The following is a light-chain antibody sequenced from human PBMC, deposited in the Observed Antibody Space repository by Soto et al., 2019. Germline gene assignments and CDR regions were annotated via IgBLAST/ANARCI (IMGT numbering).Light chain of an antibody. CDR2: LGS. CDR1: QSLLHTNGYNY. J-gene: IGKJ2*01. Sequence: DIVLTQSPLSLTVTPGESASISCWSSQSLLHTNGYNYFDWYLQKPGQSPQLLIYLGSNRASGVPDRFSGRGSGTDFTLRISRVEADDVGVYYCMQALQTPRTLGQGTKVDIK. V-gene: IGKV2-28*01. CDR3: MQALQTPRT.